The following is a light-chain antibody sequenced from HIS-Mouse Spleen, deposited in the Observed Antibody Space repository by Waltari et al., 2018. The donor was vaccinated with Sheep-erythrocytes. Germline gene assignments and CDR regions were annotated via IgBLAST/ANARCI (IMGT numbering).Light chain of an antibody. CDR3: CSYAGSSTPWV. V-gene: IGLV2-23*01. Sequence: QSALTQPASVSGSPGPSITISCTGTSSDVGSYNRVPWYQQHPGKAPKPMIYEGSKRPSGVSNRFSGSKSGNTASLTISGLQAEDEADYYCCSYAGSSTPWVFGGGTKLTVL. CDR1: SSDVGSYNR. CDR2: EGS. J-gene: IGLJ3*02.